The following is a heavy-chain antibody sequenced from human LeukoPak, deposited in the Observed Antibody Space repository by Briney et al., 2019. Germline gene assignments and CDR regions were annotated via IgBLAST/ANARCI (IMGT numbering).Heavy chain of an antibody. V-gene: IGHV4-34*01. J-gene: IGHJ4*02. Sequence: SETLPLTCAVYGGSFSGYYWSWIRQPPGKGLEWIGEINHSGSTNYNPSLKSRVTISVDTSKNQFSLKLSSVTAADTAVYYCARIRPGGAPPDYWGQGTLVTVSS. CDR1: GGSFSGYY. CDR2: INHSGST. CDR3: ARIRPGGAPPDY. D-gene: IGHD3-16*01.